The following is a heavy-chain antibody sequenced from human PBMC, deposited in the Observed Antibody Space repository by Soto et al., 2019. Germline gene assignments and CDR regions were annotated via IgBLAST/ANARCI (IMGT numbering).Heavy chain of an antibody. Sequence: GGSLRLSCAASGFTFDDYAMHWVRQAPGKGLEWVSGISWNSGSIGYVDSVKGRFTISRDNAKNSLYLQMNSLRAEDTALYYCAKDRRGIAARDAFDIWGQGTMVTVSS. V-gene: IGHV3-9*01. D-gene: IGHD6-6*01. CDR1: GFTFDDYA. CDR2: ISWNSGSI. CDR3: AKDRRGIAARDAFDI. J-gene: IGHJ3*02.